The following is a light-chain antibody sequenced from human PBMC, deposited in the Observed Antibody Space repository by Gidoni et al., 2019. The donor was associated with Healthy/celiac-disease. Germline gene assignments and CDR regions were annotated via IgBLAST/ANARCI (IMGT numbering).Light chain of an antibody. CDR1: QSISSW. V-gene: IGKV1-5*03. CDR2: KAS. CDR3: QQHNSYPRRT. J-gene: IGKJ1*01. Sequence: DIQLTRSPSTLSAAVGDRATIPCRASQSISSWLAWYQQKPGKAPKLLIYKASSLESGVPSRFSGSGSGTEFTLTISSLQPDDFATYYCQQHNSYPRRTFGQGTKVEIK.